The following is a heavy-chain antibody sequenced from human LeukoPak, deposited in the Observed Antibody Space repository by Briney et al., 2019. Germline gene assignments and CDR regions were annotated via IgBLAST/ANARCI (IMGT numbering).Heavy chain of an antibody. J-gene: IGHJ4*02. V-gene: IGHV3-21*01. D-gene: IGHD4-17*01. CDR3: ARDMKYDNGDSDDYFDY. CDR1: GFTFSSHT. Sequence: GGSLRFSCAASGFTFSSHTMNWVRQAPGKGLEWVSSISSGSSYIYYADSVKGRFTISRDNAKNSLYLQMNSLRAEDTAVYYCARDMKYDNGDSDDYFDYWGQGTLVTVSS. CDR2: ISSGSSYI.